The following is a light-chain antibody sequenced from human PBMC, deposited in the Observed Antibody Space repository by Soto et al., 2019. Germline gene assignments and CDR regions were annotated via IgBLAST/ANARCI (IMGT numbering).Light chain of an antibody. CDR2: DAS. CDR1: QSISSW. Sequence: DIQMTQSPSTLSASVGDRVTITCRASQSISSWLAWYQQKPGKAPKLLIYDASSLESGVPSRFSGSGSGTESALTISSLQPDDFATYYCQQYNSYPATFGPGTKVGIK. CDR3: QQYNSYPAT. J-gene: IGKJ3*01. V-gene: IGKV1-5*01.